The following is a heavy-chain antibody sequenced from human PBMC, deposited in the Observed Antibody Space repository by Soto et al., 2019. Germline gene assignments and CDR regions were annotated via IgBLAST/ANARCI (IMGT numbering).Heavy chain of an antibody. V-gene: IGHV1-18*03. CDR2: ISGSSGNA. Sequence: QVQLVQSGAEVKNPGASVKVSCKTSGYTFTKYGVGWVRQAPGQGLEWMGWISGSSGNANYAEKVQGRITLTTDTSTSTAYIELRSLRSDDMAVYYCAREMAGLGGEYDYWGQGTLVTVSS. CDR3: AREMAGLGGEYDY. D-gene: IGHD3-16*01. CDR1: GYTFTKYG. J-gene: IGHJ4*02.